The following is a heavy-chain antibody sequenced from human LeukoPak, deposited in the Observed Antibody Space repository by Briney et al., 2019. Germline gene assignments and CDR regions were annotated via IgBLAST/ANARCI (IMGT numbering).Heavy chain of an antibody. Sequence: GESLKISCKGSGYSFTSYWISWVRQMPGKGLEWMGRIDPSDSYTSYSPSFQGHVTISADTSISTAYLQWSSLKASDTAMYYCARQEKGFGGVIVIPYYFDYWGQGTLVTVSS. J-gene: IGHJ4*02. CDR2: IDPSDSYT. D-gene: IGHD3-16*02. CDR3: ARQEKGFGGVIVIPYYFDY. V-gene: IGHV5-10-1*01. CDR1: GYSFTSYW.